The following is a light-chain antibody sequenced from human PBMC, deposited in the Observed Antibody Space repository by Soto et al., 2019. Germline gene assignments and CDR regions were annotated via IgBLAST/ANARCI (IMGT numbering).Light chain of an antibody. CDR3: QVWDTSNDHHV. CDR2: YDS. J-gene: IGLJ1*01. CDR1: NIRSKS. V-gene: IGLV3-21*01. Sequence: SYELTQSPSVSVAPGQTATITCGGNNIRSKSVNWYQQKAGQAPVLVMSYDSDRPSGIPERFSGSNSGNTATLTLSRVESGDEADYYCQVWDTSNDHHVFGSGTKLTVL.